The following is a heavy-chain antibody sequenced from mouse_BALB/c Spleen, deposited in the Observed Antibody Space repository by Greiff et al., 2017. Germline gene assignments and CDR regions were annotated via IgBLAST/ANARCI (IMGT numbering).Heavy chain of an antibody. D-gene: IGHD5-5*01. Sequence: DVQLVESGGGLVQPGGSRKLSCAASGFTFSSFGMHWVRQAPEKGLEWVAYISSGSSTIYYADTVKGRFTISRDNPKNTLFLQMTSLRSEDTAMYYCARSEVHYPLTYWGQGTLVTVSA. V-gene: IGHV5-17*02. CDR3: ARSEVHYPLTY. CDR1: GFTFSSFG. CDR2: ISSGSSTI. J-gene: IGHJ3*01.